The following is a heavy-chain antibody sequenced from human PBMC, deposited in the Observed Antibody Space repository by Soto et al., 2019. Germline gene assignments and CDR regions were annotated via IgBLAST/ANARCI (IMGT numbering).Heavy chain of an antibody. CDR2: IIPIFGTA. J-gene: IGHJ6*02. D-gene: IGHD5-18*01. V-gene: IGHV1-69*13. CDR1: GGTFSGYA. Sequence: SVKVSCKASGGTFSGYAISWVRQAPGQGLEWMGGIIPIFGTANYAQKFQGRVTITADESTSTAYMELSSLRSEDTAVYYCARVKGGYSYGSLYYYYGMDVWGQGTTVTVSS. CDR3: ARVKGGYSYGSLYYYYGMDV.